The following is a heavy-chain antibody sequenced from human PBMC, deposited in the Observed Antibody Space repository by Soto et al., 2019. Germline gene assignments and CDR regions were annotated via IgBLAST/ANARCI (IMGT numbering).Heavy chain of an antibody. CDR2: IYYSGST. D-gene: IGHD3-22*01. J-gene: IGHJ5*02. Sequence: SETLSLTCTVSGGSISSYYWSWIRQPPGKGLKWIAYIYYSGSTEYNPSLKSRVTISVDTSKNQFSLKLGSVTAADTAVYYCTGAYYDINGYSLDPWGQGTSVTVSS. CDR1: GGSISSYY. V-gene: IGHV4-59*01. CDR3: TGAYYDINGYSLDP.